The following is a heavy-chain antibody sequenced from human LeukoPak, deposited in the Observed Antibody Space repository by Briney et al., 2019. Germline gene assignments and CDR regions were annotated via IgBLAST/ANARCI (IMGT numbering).Heavy chain of an antibody. V-gene: IGHV1-18*01. D-gene: IGHD2-15*01. J-gene: IGHJ4*02. CDR1: GYTFTSYG. CDR2: ISAYNGNT. Sequence: ASVKVSCKASGYTFTSYGISWVRQAPGQGLEWMGWISAYNGNTNYAQKLQGRVTMTTDTSTSTAYMELRSLRSDDTAVYYCAGKKIVVVVSGDLDHWGQGTLVTVSS. CDR3: AGKKIVVVVSGDLDH.